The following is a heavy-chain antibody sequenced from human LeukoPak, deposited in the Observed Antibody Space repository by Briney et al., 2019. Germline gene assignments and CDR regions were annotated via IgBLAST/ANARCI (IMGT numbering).Heavy chain of an antibody. Sequence: SETLSLTCTVSGGSVSSGSYYWSWLRQPPGKALEWIGYIYYTGSAYYSPSLEGRVRISVDTSKNQFSVKLNSVTAADTAVYYCARVRYYFDYWGQGTLVTVSS. CDR1: GGSVSSGSYY. CDR3: ARVRYYFDY. CDR2: IYYTGSA. J-gene: IGHJ4*02. V-gene: IGHV4-61*01.